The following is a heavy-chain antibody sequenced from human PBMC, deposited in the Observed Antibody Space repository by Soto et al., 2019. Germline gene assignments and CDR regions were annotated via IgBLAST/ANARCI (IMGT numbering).Heavy chain of an antibody. D-gene: IGHD6-13*01. J-gene: IGHJ4*02. CDR1: GGSFGGYY. Sequence: SETLPLTCAVYGGSFGGYYWSWIRQPPGKGLEWIGEINHSGSTNYNPSLKSRVTISVDTSKNQFSLKLSSVTAADTAVYYCASRSNSSSSTFDYWGQGTLVTVSS. CDR3: ASRSNSSSSTFDY. V-gene: IGHV4-34*01. CDR2: INHSGST.